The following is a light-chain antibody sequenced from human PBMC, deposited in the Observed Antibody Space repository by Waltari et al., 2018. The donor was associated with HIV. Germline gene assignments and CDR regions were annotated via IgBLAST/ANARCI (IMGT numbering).Light chain of an antibody. J-gene: IGKJ4*01. CDR1: QSVLYTSKNKNY. Sequence: DIVMTQSPGSLAVSLGERATINCKSSQSVLYTSKNKNYLSWYQQKAGQPPKVLIYWSSTRDAGVPERFSGSGSGTDFTLTIDRLQPEDVAVYFCQQYYSTPFTFGGGTRVEIK. V-gene: IGKV4-1*01. CDR3: QQYYSTPFT. CDR2: WSS.